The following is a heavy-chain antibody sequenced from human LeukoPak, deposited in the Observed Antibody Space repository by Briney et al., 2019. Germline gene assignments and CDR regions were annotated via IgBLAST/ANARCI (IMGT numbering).Heavy chain of an antibody. V-gene: IGHV4-4*07. CDR2: IYTSGST. D-gene: IGHD3-22*01. Sequence: SETLSLTCTVSGXSISSYYGSWIRQPAGKGLEWIARIYTSGSTNYNPSLKSRVTMSVDTSKNQFSLKLSSVTAADTAVYYCATDCDYDSSGYYSPLFFDYWGQGTLVTVSS. CDR3: ATDCDYDSSGYYSPLFFDY. J-gene: IGHJ4*02. CDR1: GXSISSYY.